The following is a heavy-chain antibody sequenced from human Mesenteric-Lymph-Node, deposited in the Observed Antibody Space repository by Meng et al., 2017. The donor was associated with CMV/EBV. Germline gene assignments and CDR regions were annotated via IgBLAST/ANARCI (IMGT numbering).Heavy chain of an antibody. V-gene: IGHV4-38-2*02. D-gene: IGHD5-18*01. CDR2: IYHSGST. CDR3: ARDPGYSYGPYFDY. J-gene: IGHJ4*02. Sequence: SETLSLTCTVSGYSISSGYYWGWIRQPPGKGLEWIGSIYHSGSTYYNPSLKSRVTISVDTSKNQFSLKLSSVTAADTAVYYCARDPGYSYGPYFDYWGQGTLVTVSS. CDR1: GYSISSGYY.